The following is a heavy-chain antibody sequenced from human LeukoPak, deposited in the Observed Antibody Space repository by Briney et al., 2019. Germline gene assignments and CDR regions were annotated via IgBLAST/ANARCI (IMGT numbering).Heavy chain of an antibody. J-gene: IGHJ4*02. Sequence: GGSLRLSCAASGFTFSSYAMSWVRQAPGKGLEWVSAISGSGGSTYYADSVKGRFTISRDNSKNTLYLQMNSLRAEDTAVYYCAKGAVAGIRGGGYFDYWGQGTLVTVSS. CDR1: GFTFSSYA. D-gene: IGHD6-19*01. V-gene: IGHV3-23*01. CDR3: AKGAVAGIRGGGYFDY. CDR2: ISGSGGST.